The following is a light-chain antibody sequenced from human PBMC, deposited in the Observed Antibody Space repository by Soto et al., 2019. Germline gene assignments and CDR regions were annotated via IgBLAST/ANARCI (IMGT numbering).Light chain of an antibody. Sequence: EIVLTQSPATLSLSPGERATLSCSASQSVSSSLAWYQQKPGQAPRLLIYDASNRATDIPARFSGSGSGTDFTLTINSLEPEDFADYYCQQRSNWPRTFGQGTKLEIK. CDR2: DAS. CDR3: QQRSNWPRT. J-gene: IGKJ2*01. CDR1: QSVSSS. V-gene: IGKV3-11*01.